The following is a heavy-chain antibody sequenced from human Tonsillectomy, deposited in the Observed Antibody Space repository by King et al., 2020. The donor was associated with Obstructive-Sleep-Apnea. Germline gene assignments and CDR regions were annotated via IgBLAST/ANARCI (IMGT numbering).Heavy chain of an antibody. J-gene: IGHJ2*01. CDR3: ATKEGWYFDL. CDR1: GFTFSSRT. V-gene: IGHV3-48*01. Sequence: EVQLVESGGGLVQPGGSLSLSCAASGFTFSSRTMNWGRQTPGKALEGISYISWRGTILYYAASVRGRFTISRDNANNSLYLQMESLTVEDTAIYYCATKEGWYFDLWGRGTLVTVSS. CDR2: ISWRGTIL.